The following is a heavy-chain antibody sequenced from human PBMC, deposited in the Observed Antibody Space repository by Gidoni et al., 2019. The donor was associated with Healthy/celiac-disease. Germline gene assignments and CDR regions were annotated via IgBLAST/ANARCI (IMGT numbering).Heavy chain of an antibody. CDR3: ARDDSSGWYRLPDY. J-gene: IGHJ4*02. CDR2: TNPNSGGT. V-gene: IGHV1-2*02. D-gene: IGHD6-19*01. Sequence: QVPLVQSGAAVKKPGASGRVSCMASAYTFTGYYMNWVRQAPGQGLEWLGWTNPNSGGTNYAQKFQGRVTMTRDTSISTAYMELSRLRSDDTAVYYCARDDSSGWYRLPDYWGQGTLVTVSS. CDR1: AYTFTGYY.